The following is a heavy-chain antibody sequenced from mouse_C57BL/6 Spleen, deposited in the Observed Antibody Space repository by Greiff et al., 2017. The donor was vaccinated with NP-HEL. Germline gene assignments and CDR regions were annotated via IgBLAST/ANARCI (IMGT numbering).Heavy chain of an antibody. CDR2: IDPNSGGT. CDR1: GYTFTSYW. CDR3: ARSGLYDYDDWFAY. J-gene: IGHJ3*01. Sequence: QVQLKQPGAELVKPGASVKLSCKASGYTFTSYWMHWVKQRPGRGLEWIGRIDPNSGGTKYNEKFKSKATLTVDKPSSTAYMQLSSLTSEDSAVYYCARSGLYDYDDWFAYWGQGTLVTVSA. V-gene: IGHV1-72*01. D-gene: IGHD2-4*01.